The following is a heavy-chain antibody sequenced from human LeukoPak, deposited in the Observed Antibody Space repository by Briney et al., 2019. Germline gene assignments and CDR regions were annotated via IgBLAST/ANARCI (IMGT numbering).Heavy chain of an antibody. CDR2: FNGDGSSK. V-gene: IGHV3-74*01. Sequence: GGSLRLSCAASGFTFSNYWTHWVRQAPGKGLVWVSRFNGDGSSKSYADSVKGRFSISRDNTRNTVYMQMNSLRAEDTAVYYCTRGGGTSDYWGQGTLVTVSS. D-gene: IGHD1-1*01. CDR3: TRGGGTSDY. J-gene: IGHJ4*02. CDR1: GFTFSNYW.